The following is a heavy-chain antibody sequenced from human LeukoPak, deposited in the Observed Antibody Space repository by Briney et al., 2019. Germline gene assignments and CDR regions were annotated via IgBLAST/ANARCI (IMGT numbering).Heavy chain of an antibody. Sequence: SQTLSLTCTVSGGSISSGGYYWSWNRQHPGKGLEWIGYIYYSGSTYYNPSLKSRVTISVDTSKNQFSLKLSSVTAADTAVYYCARVGDYVWGSYRSFDYWGQGTLVTVSS. D-gene: IGHD3-16*02. CDR3: ARVGDYVWGSYRSFDY. CDR1: GGSISSGGYY. CDR2: IYYSGST. J-gene: IGHJ4*02. V-gene: IGHV4-31*03.